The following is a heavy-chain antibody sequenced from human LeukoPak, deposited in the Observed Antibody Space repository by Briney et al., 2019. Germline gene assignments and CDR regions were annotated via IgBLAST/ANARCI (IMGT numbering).Heavy chain of an antibody. V-gene: IGHV3-30*04. D-gene: IGHD4-11*01. Sequence: GGSLRLSCAASGFTFSSYAMYWVRQAPGRGLEWVAVISYDGSSQYSAGSVKGRFTISRDNSKNTLYLQMNSLRDDDRAVYYCARDREAYSNPMKDGAFDLWGQGTMVTVSS. CDR1: GFTFSSYA. CDR2: ISYDGSSQ. CDR3: ARDREAYSNPMKDGAFDL. J-gene: IGHJ3*01.